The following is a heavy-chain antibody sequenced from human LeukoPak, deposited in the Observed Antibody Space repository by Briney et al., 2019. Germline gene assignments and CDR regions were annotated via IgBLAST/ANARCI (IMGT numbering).Heavy chain of an antibody. CDR3: ARGGGIGAAAQGRYYYGMDV. CDR2: IIPIFGTA. V-gene: IGHV1-69*06. CDR1: GGTFSSYA. D-gene: IGHD6-13*01. Sequence: GASVKVSCKASGGTFSSYAISWVRQAPGQGLEWMGGIIPIFGTANYAQKFQGRVTITADKSTSTAYMELSSLRSEDTAVYYCARGGGIGAAAQGRYYYGMDVWGKGTTVTVSS. J-gene: IGHJ6*04.